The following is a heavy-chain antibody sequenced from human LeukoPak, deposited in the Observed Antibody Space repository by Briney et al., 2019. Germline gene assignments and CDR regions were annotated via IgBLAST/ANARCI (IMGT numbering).Heavy chain of an antibody. Sequence: ASVKVSCKASGYTFTSYYMHWVRQAPGQGPEWMGWISAYNGNTNYAQKLQGRVTMTTDTSTSTAYMELRSLRSDDTAVYYCARDLGRRDGYNGGDYWGQGTLVTVSS. CDR3: ARDLGRRDGYNGGDY. CDR2: ISAYNGNT. D-gene: IGHD5-24*01. J-gene: IGHJ4*02. V-gene: IGHV1-18*04. CDR1: GYTFTSYY.